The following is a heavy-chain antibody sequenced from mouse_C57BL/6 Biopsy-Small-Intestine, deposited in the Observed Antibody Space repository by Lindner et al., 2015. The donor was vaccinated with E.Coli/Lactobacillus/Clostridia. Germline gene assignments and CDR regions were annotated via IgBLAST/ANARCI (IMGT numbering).Heavy chain of an antibody. CDR2: INPSTGGT. D-gene: IGHD3-1*01. V-gene: IGHV1-42*01. Sequence: VQLQESGPELVKPGASVKMSCKASGYTFTAYYMNWVKQSHGKSLEWIGEINPSTGGTTYNQKFKAKATLTVDKSSSTAYMQLKSLTSEDSAVYYCARSQFYFDYWGQGTTLTVSS. CDR1: GYTFTAYY. J-gene: IGHJ2*01. CDR3: ARSQFYFDY.